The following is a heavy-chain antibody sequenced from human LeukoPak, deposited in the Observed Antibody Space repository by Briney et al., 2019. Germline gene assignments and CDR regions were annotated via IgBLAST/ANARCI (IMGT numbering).Heavy chain of an antibody. CDR3: ARLGGYYYDSSGYYPG. V-gene: IGHV3-48*03. D-gene: IGHD3-22*01. J-gene: IGHJ4*02. CDR1: GFTFSSYE. CDR2: ISSSGSTI. Sequence: GGSLRLSCAASGFTFSSYEMNWVRQAPGKGLEWVSYISSSGSTIYYADSVKGRFTISRDNAKNSLYLQMNSLRAEDTAVYYCARLGGYYYDSSGYYPGWGQGTLVTVSS.